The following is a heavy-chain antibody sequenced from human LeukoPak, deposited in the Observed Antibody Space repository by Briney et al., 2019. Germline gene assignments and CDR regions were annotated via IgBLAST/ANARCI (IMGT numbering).Heavy chain of an antibody. V-gene: IGHV4-39*01. Sequence: PSETLSLTCTVCGGSISSSIYYWGWIRQPPGKGLEWIGSIYYSGSTYYNPSLKSRVTISVDTSKNQFSLKLSSVTAADTAVYYCATPFTMVRGVPFDYWGQGTLVTVSS. D-gene: IGHD3-10*01. CDR3: ATPFTMVRGVPFDY. CDR1: GGSISSSIYY. CDR2: IYYSGST. J-gene: IGHJ4*02.